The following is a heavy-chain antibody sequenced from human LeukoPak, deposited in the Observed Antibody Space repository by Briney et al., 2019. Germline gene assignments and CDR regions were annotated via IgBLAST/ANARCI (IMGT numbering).Heavy chain of an antibody. CDR2: ISDDGSNE. D-gene: IGHD3-10*01. CDR3: AKGGFRITVVRKLD. J-gene: IGHJ4*02. V-gene: IGHV3-30*18. CDR1: GFTFSRYG. Sequence: GGPLRLSCAASGFTFSRYGMHWVRQAPGKGLEWVGVISDDGSNESYADSVKGRFTISRDNSKNTLYLQMNSLRVEDTAVYYCAKGGFRITVVRKLDWGQGTLVTVSS.